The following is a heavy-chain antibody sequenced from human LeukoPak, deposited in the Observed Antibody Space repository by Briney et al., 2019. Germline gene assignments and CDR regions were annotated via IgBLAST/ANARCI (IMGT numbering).Heavy chain of an antibody. Sequence: SETLSLTCAVYGGSFSGYYWSWIRQPPGKGLEWIGEINHSGSTNYNPSLKSRVTISVDTSKNQFSLKLSSVTAADTAVYYCARPGIVVVPAARAHAFDICGQGTMVTVSS. D-gene: IGHD2-2*01. CDR2: INHSGST. V-gene: IGHV4-34*01. J-gene: IGHJ3*02. CDR3: ARPGIVVVPAARAHAFDI. CDR1: GGSFSGYY.